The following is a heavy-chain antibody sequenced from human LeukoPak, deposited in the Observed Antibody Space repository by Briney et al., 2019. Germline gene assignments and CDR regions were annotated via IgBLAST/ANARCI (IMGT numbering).Heavy chain of an antibody. CDR2: INPSGGST. Sequence: GASVKVSCKASGYTFTRHYMHWVRQAPGQGLEWMGIINPSGGSTKYAQKFQGRVTMTRDTSTSTVYMELSSLRSEDTAVYFCAIWAGAANNGLWSGPFDYWGQGALVTVSS. CDR3: AIWAGAANNGLWSGPFDY. CDR1: GYTFTRHY. V-gene: IGHV1-46*01. J-gene: IGHJ4*02. D-gene: IGHD3-3*01.